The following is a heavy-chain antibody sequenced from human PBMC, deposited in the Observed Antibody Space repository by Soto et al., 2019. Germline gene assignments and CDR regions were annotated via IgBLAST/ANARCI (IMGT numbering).Heavy chain of an antibody. D-gene: IGHD3-3*02. CDR1: GFTFSSYA. Sequence: PGGSLRLSCAASGFTFSSYAMHWVRQAPGKGLEWVAVISYDGSNKYYADSVKGRFTISRDNSKNTLYLQMNSLRAEDTAVYYCATPAPTFTDYWGQGTLVTVSS. V-gene: IGHV3-30-3*01. CDR2: ISYDGSNK. CDR3: ATPAPTFTDY. J-gene: IGHJ4*02.